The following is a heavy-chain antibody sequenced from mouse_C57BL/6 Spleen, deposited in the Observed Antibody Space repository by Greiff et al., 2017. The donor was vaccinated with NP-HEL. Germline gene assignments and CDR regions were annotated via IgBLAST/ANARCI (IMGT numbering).Heavy chain of an antibody. D-gene: IGHD3-2*02. J-gene: IGHJ3*01. Sequence: QVQLKQSGPELVKPGASVKISCKASGYAFSSSWMNWVKQRPGKGLEWIGRIYPGDGDTNYNGKFKGKATLTADKSSSTAYMQSSSLTSEDSAVYFCARQDLGSSGYVGYWGQGTLVTVSA. V-gene: IGHV1-82*01. CDR3: ARQDLGSSGYVGY. CDR2: IYPGDGDT. CDR1: GYAFSSSW.